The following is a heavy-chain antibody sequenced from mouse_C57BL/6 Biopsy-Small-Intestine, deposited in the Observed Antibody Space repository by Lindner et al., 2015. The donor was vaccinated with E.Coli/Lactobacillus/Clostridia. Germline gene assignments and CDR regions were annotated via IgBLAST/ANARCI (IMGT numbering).Heavy chain of an antibody. CDR1: GYTFTDYN. D-gene: IGHD2-2*01. Sequence: VQLQESGPELVKPGASVKISCKASGYTFTDYNMDWVKQSHGKSLEWIGYIYPNNGGTGYNQKFKSKATLTVDKSPRTAYMELHSLTSEDSAVYYCARGGYHDYWGQGTTLTVSS. CDR2: IYPNNGGT. J-gene: IGHJ2*01. CDR3: ARGGYHDY. V-gene: IGHV1-34*02.